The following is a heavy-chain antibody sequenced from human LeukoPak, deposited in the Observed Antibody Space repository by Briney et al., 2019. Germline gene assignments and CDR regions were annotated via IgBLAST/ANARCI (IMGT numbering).Heavy chain of an antibody. CDR1: GYTFTSYY. J-gene: IGHJ5*02. CDR2: INPSGGST. CDR3: ATMLHPPRGIAAAGTFGGFDP. D-gene: IGHD6-13*01. V-gene: IGHV1-46*01. Sequence: GASVKVSCKASGYTFTSYYMHWERQAPGQGVEWMGIINPSGGSTSYAQKFQGRVTMTRDTSTSTVYMELSSLRSEDTAVYYCATMLHPPRGIAAAGTFGGFDPWGQGTLVTVSS.